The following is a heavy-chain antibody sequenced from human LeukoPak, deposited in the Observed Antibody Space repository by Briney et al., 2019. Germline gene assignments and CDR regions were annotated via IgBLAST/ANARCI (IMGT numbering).Heavy chain of an antibody. V-gene: IGHV4-31*02. J-gene: IGHJ3*02. Sequence: PSETLSLTCTVSGGSISSGGYYWSWLRQHPGKGLEWIGYSYYSGSTNYNPSLKSRVTISLDTSKNQFSLKLSSVTAADTAVYYCARGYYYDSSGYYDAFDIWGQGTMVTVSS. CDR1: GGSISSGGYY. CDR3: ARGYYYDSSGYYDAFDI. D-gene: IGHD3-22*01. CDR2: SYYSGST.